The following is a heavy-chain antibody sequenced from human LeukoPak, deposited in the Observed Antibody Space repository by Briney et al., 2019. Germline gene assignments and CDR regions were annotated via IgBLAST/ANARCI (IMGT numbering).Heavy chain of an antibody. D-gene: IGHD1-1*01. V-gene: IGHV4-38-2*02. Sequence: SETLSLTCNVSGYSISSGYFWGWIRQPPGKGLEWIGCIFHTGSTYYNPSLKSRVTISVDTSKNQFSLKLSSVTAADTAVYYCARDGATGWGQGTLVTVSS. CDR1: GYSISSGYF. CDR3: ARDGATG. J-gene: IGHJ4*02. CDR2: IFHTGST.